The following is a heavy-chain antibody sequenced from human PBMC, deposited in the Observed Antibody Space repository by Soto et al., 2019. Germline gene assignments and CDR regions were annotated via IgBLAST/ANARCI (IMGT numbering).Heavy chain of an antibody. CDR1: GFTFSSYA. Sequence: EVQLLESGGGLVQPGGSLRLSCAASGFTFSSYAMSWVRQAPGKGLEWVSVISGSGGSTYYADSVKGRFTISRDNXXXXXXXXXXXXXXXXXXXXXXXXXXXXXXXXXXXYFDYWGQGTLVTVSS. CDR3: XXXXXXXXXXXXXYFDY. CDR2: ISGSGGST. J-gene: IGHJ4*02. V-gene: IGHV3-23*01.